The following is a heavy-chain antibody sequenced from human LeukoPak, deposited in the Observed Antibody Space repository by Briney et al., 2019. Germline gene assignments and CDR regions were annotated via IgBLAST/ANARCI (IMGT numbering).Heavy chain of an antibody. J-gene: IGHJ5*02. CDR2: INPNSGGT. Sequence: ASVKVSCKASGYTFTGYYMHWVRQAPGQGLEWMGWINPNSGGTNYAQKFQGRVTMTRDTSISTAYMELSRLRSDDTAVYYCAILGDYDILPGGGVHRLNWFDPWGQGTLVTVSS. D-gene: IGHD3-9*01. CDR1: GYTFTGYY. CDR3: AILGDYDILPGGGVHRLNWFDP. V-gene: IGHV1-2*02.